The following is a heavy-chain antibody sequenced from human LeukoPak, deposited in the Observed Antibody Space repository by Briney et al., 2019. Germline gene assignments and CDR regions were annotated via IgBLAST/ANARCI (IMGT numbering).Heavy chain of an antibody. V-gene: IGHV4-59*01. CDR3: ARDLRRRGFDY. J-gene: IGHJ4*02. Sequence: PSETLSLTCTVSGCSISSYYWSWIRQPPGKGLEWIGYIYYSGSTNYNPSLKSRVTISVDTSKNQFSLKLSSVTAADTAVYYCARDLRRRGFDYWGQGTLVTVSS. D-gene: IGHD3-10*01. CDR1: GCSISSYY. CDR2: IYYSGST.